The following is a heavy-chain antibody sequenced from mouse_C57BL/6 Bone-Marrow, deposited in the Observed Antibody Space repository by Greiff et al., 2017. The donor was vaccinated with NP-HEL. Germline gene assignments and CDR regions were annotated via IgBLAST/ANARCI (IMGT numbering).Heavy chain of an antibody. J-gene: IGHJ2*01. CDR3: ARSVYDGYYLYYFDY. Sequence: QVHVKQSDAELVKPGASVKISCKVSGYTFTDHTIHWMKQRPEQGLEWIGYIYPRDGSTKYNEKFKGKATLTADKSSSTAYMQLNSLTSEDSAVYFCARSVYDGYYLYYFDYGGQGTTLTVSS. CDR1: GYTFTDHT. D-gene: IGHD2-3*01. CDR2: IYPRDGST. V-gene: IGHV1-78*01.